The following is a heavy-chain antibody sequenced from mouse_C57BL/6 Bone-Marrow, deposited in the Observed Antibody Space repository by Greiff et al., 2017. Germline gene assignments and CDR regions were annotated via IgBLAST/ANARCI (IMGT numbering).Heavy chain of an antibody. V-gene: IGHV1-82*01. CDR2: IYPGDGDT. D-gene: IGHD3-3*01. J-gene: IGHJ2*01. Sequence: VQLQQSGPELVKPGASVKISCKASGYAFSSSWMNWVKQRPGKGLEWIGRIYPGDGDTNYNGKFKGKATLTADKSSSTAYMQLSSLTSEDSAVYFCAREGLDYWGQGTTRTVSS. CDR1: GYAFSSSW. CDR3: AREGLDY.